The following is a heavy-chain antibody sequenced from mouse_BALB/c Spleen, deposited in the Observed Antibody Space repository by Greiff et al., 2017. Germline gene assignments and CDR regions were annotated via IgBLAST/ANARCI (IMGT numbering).Heavy chain of an antibody. J-gene: IGHJ1*01. V-gene: IGHV1-67*01. CDR3: ARSDYGNYDWYFDV. Sequence: LQQSGPELVRPGVSVKISCKGSSYTFTDYAMHWVKQSHAKSLEWIGVISTYYGNTNYNQKFKGKATMTVDKSSSTAYMELARLTSEDSAVYYCARSDYGNYDWYFDVWGAGTTVTVSS. D-gene: IGHD2-1*01. CDR2: ISTYYGNT. CDR1: SYTFTDYA.